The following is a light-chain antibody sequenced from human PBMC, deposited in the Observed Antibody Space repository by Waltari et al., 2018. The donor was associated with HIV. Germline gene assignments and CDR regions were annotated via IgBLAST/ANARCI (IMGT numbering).Light chain of an antibody. Sequence: IRMTQSPSSFSASTGDRVTITCRASQGINSDLAWYQQKPGKAPELLIYAASTLQSGVPSRFSGSGSGTDFTLTISCLQSEDFATYYCQQYDNLPYTFGQGTKLEIK. CDR3: QQYDNLPYT. CDR2: AAS. J-gene: IGKJ2*01. V-gene: IGKV1-8*01. CDR1: QGINSD.